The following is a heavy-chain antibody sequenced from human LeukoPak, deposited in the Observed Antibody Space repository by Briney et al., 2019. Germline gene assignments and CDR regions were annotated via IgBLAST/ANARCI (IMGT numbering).Heavy chain of an antibody. V-gene: IGHV3-23*01. CDR2: ISGDGAST. D-gene: IGHD3-10*01. CDR1: GFTFAIHA. Sequence: AGSLRLSCAASGFTFAIHAMTWVRQAPGKGLEWVSGISGDGASTYYAESVKGQFTISRDNSQKTLFLQKNSLRVEDTAIYYCAKDSNVSGRRLHYLDVWGQGTMVTVSS. CDR3: AKDSNVSGRRLHYLDV. J-gene: IGHJ3*01.